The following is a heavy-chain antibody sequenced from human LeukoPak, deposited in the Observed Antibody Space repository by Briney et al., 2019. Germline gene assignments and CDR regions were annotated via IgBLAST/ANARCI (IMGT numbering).Heavy chain of an antibody. D-gene: IGHD6-13*01. CDR1: GGSISSYY. CDR2: IYYSGST. V-gene: IGHV4-59*08. CDR3: AGRYSSSWLVY. J-gene: IGHJ4*02. Sequence: SETLSLTCTVSGGSISSYYWSWIRQPPGKGLEWIGYIYYSGSTNYNPSLKSRVTISVDTSKNQFSLKLSSVTAADTAVYYCAGRYSSSWLVYWGQGTLVTVSS.